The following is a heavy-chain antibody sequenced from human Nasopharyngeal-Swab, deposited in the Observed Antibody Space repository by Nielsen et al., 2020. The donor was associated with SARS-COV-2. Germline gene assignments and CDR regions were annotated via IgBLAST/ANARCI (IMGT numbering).Heavy chain of an antibody. V-gene: IGHV3-7*01. CDR2: IKQDGSEK. CDR3: ARGWSGYYTAFWFDP. J-gene: IGHJ5*02. Sequence: VRQAPGKGLEWVANIKQDGSEKYYVDSVKGRFTISRDNAKNSLYPQMNSLRAEDTAVYYCARGWSGYYTAFWFDPWGQGTLVTVSS. D-gene: IGHD3-3*01.